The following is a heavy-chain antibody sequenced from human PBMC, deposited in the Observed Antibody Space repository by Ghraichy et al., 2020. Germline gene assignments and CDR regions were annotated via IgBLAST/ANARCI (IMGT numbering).Heavy chain of an antibody. CDR1: GGSISSSSYY. Sequence: SETLSLTCTVSGGSISSSSYYWGWIRQPPGKGLEWIGSIYYSGSTYYNPSLKSRVTISVDTSKNQFSLKLRSVTAADTAVYYCARPVAVAGSYYFDYWGQGTLVTVSS. CDR3: ARPVAVAGSYYFDY. D-gene: IGHD6-19*01. V-gene: IGHV4-39*01. CDR2: IYYSGST. J-gene: IGHJ4*02.